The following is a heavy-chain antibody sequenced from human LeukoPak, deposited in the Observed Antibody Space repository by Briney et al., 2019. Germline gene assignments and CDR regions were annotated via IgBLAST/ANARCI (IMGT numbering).Heavy chain of an antibody. D-gene: IGHD3-10*01. J-gene: IGHJ4*02. CDR2: IRSIAYGGTT. V-gene: IGHV3-49*04. CDR3: TRGDTGVDF. CDR1: GFTFGDYA. Sequence: TGGSLRLSCTASGFTFGDYAVSWVRQAPGKGLEWVGFIRSIAYGGTTEYAASVKGRFTISRDDSKSIAYLQMNSLRTEDTAVYYCTRGDTGVDFWGQGTLVTVSS.